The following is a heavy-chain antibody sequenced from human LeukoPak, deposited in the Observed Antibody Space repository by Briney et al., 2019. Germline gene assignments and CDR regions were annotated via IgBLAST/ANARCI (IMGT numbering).Heavy chain of an antibody. V-gene: IGHV3-30-3*01. Sequence: GGSLRLSCAASGFTFSSYAMHWVRQAPGKGLEWVAVISYDGSNKYYADSVRGRFTISRDNSKNTLYLQVNSLRTEDTAVYYCARQDELELLQLDYWGQGTLVTVSS. J-gene: IGHJ4*02. CDR3: ARQDELELLQLDY. D-gene: IGHD1-7*01. CDR2: ISYDGSNK. CDR1: GFTFSSYA.